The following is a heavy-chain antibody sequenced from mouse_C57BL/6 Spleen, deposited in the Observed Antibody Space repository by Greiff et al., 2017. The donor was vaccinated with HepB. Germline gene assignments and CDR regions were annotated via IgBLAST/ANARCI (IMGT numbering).Heavy chain of an antibody. V-gene: IGHV5-6*01. CDR3: ARRGTEYAMDY. J-gene: IGHJ4*01. CDR2: ISSGGSYT. CDR1: GFTFSSYG. Sequence: EVQLVESGGDLVKPGGSLKLSCAASGFTFSSYGMSWVRQTPDKRLEWVATISSGGSYTYYPDSVKGRFTISRDNAKNTLYLQMSSLKSEDTAMYYCARRGTEYAMDYWGQGTSVTVSS. D-gene: IGHD3-3*01.